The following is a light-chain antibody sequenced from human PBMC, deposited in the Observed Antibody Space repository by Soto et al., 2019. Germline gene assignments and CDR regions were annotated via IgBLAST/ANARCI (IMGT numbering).Light chain of an antibody. CDR3: QQFEGT. V-gene: IGKV1-5*03. Sequence: DIPMTQSPSTLSASVGDRVTITCRASQSISNWLAWYQQKPGKAPKLLIYKASTLESGVPSRFSGSGSGTEFTLTISSLQPDDFATYYCQQFEGTFGQGTKVEIK. CDR1: QSISNW. J-gene: IGKJ1*01. CDR2: KAS.